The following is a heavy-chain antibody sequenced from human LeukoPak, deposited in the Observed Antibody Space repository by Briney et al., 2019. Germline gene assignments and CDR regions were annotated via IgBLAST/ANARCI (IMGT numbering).Heavy chain of an antibody. CDR1: GYTFTSYA. J-gene: IGHJ3*02. V-gene: IGHV7-4-1*02. Sequence: ASVTVSCKASGYTFTSYAMNWVRQAPGQGLEWMGWINTNTGNPTYAQGFTGRFVFSLDTSVSTAYLQISSLKAEDTAVYYCARDGCSSTSCYGAGDAFDIWGQGTMVTVSS. D-gene: IGHD2-2*01. CDR2: INTNTGNP. CDR3: ARDGCSSTSCYGAGDAFDI.